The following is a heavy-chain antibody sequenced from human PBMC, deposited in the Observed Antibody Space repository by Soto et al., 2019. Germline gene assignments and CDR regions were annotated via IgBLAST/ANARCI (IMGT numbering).Heavy chain of an antibody. CDR2: ISSSSSAI. Sequence: EVQLVESGGGLVPPGGSLRLSCSASGFSISGYALNWVRQAPGKGPEWVSYISSSSSAIDYAGSVKGRFSISRDNGKNSLYLQMNSLRAEDKAVYYCARDLRRGSNFYYYMDVWGKGTTVTVSS. V-gene: IGHV3-48*01. CDR3: ARDLRRGSNFYYYMDV. D-gene: IGHD3-10*01. J-gene: IGHJ6*03. CDR1: GFSISGYA.